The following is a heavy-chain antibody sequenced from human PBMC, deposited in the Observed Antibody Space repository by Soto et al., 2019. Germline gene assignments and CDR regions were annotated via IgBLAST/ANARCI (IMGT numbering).Heavy chain of an antibody. D-gene: IGHD2-21*02. Sequence: ASVKVSCKASGYAFTSYGISWVRQAPGQGLEWMGWISVYNGNTNYAQKLQGRVTMTTDTSTSTAYMELRSLRSDDTAVYYCARAHKGTSTVVTRYAFEIWGQGTMVTVSS. J-gene: IGHJ3*02. CDR2: ISVYNGNT. CDR1: GYAFTSYG. V-gene: IGHV1-18*04. CDR3: ARAHKGTSTVVTRYAFEI.